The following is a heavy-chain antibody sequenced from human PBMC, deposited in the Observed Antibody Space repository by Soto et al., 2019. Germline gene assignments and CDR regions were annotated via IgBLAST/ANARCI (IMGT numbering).Heavy chain of an antibody. J-gene: IGHJ3*02. Sequence: PGGSLRLSCTASGLTFGDYAMSWFRQAPGKGLEGVGFIRSKAYDGPTEDTASVKGIFTISRDDSKSIAYLQMNSLKTEDTAVYYCTRGGLWFGRIDAFDIWGQGTMVTVSS. CDR3: TRGGLWFGRIDAFDI. V-gene: IGHV3-49*01. CDR2: IRSKAYDGPT. D-gene: IGHD3-10*01. CDR1: GLTFGDYA.